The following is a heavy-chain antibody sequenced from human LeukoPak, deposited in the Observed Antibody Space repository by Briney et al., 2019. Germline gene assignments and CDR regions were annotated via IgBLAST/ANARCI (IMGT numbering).Heavy chain of an antibody. J-gene: IGHJ6*03. D-gene: IGHD4-17*01. Sequence: GGSLRLSCAASGFTFSNYWMSWVRQAPGKGLEWVANIKENGSEKYYVDSVEGRFTISRDNAKNSLFLQMNSLRAEDTAVYYCAKDVRATVTTGYYYYYMDVWGKGTTVTISS. CDR3: AKDVRATVTTGYYYYYMDV. CDR1: GFTFSNYW. V-gene: IGHV3-7*01. CDR2: IKENGSEK.